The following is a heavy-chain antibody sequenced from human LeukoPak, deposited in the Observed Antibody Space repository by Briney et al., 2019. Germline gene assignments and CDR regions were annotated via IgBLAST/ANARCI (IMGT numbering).Heavy chain of an antibody. J-gene: IGHJ6*03. CDR3: ARDRSSYYYYYMDV. CDR2: IYYSGST. D-gene: IGHD3-16*02. Sequence: PSETLSLTCTVPGGSINSYYWSWIRQPPGKGLEWIGYIYYSGSTNYNPSLKSRVTISVDTSKNQFSLKLSSVTAADTAVYYCARDRSSYYYYYMDVWGNGTTVTVSS. CDR1: GGSINSYY. V-gene: IGHV4-59*01.